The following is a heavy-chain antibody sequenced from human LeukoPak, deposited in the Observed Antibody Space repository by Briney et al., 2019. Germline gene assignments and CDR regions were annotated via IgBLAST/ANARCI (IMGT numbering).Heavy chain of an antibody. Sequence: ASVKVSCKASGYTFTGYYMHWVRQAPGQGLEWMGWINPNSGGTNYAQKFQGRVTMTRDTSISTAYMELSRLRSDDTAVYYCARGSSIVGATTFDYWGQGTLVTVSS. CDR3: ARGSSIVGATTFDY. CDR1: GYTFTGYY. V-gene: IGHV1-2*02. CDR2: INPNSGGT. D-gene: IGHD1-26*01. J-gene: IGHJ4*02.